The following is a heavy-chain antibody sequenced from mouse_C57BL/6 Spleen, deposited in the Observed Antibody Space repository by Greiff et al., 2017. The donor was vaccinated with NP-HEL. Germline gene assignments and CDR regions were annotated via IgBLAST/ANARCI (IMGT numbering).Heavy chain of an antibody. CDR2: IDPSDSYT. CDR1: GYTFTSYW. CDR3: ATYGSSYGYYAMDY. D-gene: IGHD1-1*01. J-gene: IGHJ4*01. V-gene: IGHV1-69*01. Sequence: QVQLKQPGAELVMPGASVKLSCKASGYTFTSYWMHWVKQRPGQGLEWIGEIDPSDSYTNYNQKFKGKSTLTVDKSSSTAYMQLSSLTSEDSAVYYCATYGSSYGYYAMDYWGQGTSVTVSS.